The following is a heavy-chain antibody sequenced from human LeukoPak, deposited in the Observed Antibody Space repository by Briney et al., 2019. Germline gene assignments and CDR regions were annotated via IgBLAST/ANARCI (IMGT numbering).Heavy chain of an antibody. CDR1: GFIFSSSA. D-gene: IGHD2-15*01. CDR3: ARGLRYCSGGSCYNSDAFDI. J-gene: IGHJ3*02. Sequence: GGSLRLSCAASGFIFSSSAMSWVRQAPGKGLEWVSVISSSGGSTFYADSVKGRFTISRENAKNSLYLQMISLRAGDTAVYYCARGLRYCSGGSCYNSDAFDIWGQGTMVTVSS. V-gene: IGHV3-23*01. CDR2: ISSSGGST.